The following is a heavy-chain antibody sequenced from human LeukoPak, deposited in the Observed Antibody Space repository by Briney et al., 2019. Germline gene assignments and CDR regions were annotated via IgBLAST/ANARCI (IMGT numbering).Heavy chain of an antibody. Sequence: PSETLSLTCAVYGGSFSGYYWSWIRQPPGKGLEWIGEINHSGSTNYNPSLKSRVTISVDTSKNQFSLKLSSVTAADTAVYYCARSDYGGNSELAYWGQGTLVTVSS. CDR2: INHSGST. CDR3: ARSDYGGNSELAY. J-gene: IGHJ4*02. V-gene: IGHV4-34*01. D-gene: IGHD4-23*01. CDR1: GGSFSGYY.